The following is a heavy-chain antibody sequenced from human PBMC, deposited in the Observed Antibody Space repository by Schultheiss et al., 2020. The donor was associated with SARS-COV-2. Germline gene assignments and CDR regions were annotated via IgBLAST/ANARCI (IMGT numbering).Heavy chain of an antibody. D-gene: IGHD3-10*01. CDR2: INHSGST. J-gene: IGHJ6*02. CDR3: ARRRGGLWFRADGMDV. Sequence: SETLSLTCTVSGGSISSYYWSWIRQPAGKGLEWIGEINHSGSTNYNPSLKSRVTISVDTSKNQFSLKLSSVTAADTAVYYCARRRGGLWFRADGMDVWGQGTTVTVSS. V-gene: IGHV4-34*01. CDR1: GGSISSYY.